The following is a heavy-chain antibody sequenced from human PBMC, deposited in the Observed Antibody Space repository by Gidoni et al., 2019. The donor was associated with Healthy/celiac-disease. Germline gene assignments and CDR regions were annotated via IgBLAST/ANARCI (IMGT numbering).Heavy chain of an antibody. J-gene: IGHJ4*02. CDR3: ARVIGRTRFDY. D-gene: IGHD2-15*01. V-gene: IGHV1-46*01. CDR2: ITPSGGST. CDR1: GYTFTSYY. Sequence: VQLVQSGAEVTKPGASVKVSCTASGYTFTSYYMHWVRQAPGQGLEWMGIITPSGGSTSYAQKFQGRVTMTRDTSTSTVYMELSSLRSEDTAVYYCARVIGRTRFDYWGQGTLVTVSS.